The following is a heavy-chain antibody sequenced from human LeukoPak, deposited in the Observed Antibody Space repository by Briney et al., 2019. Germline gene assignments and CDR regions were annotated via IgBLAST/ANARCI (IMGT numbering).Heavy chain of an antibody. V-gene: IGHV3-9*01. J-gene: IGHJ4*02. CDR2: ISWNSGSI. CDR3: ARRFDS. Sequence: GGSLRLSCAASGFTFDDYAMHWVRQAPGKGLEWVSGISWNSGSIAYADSVKGRFTISRDNAKNSLYLQMNSLRDEDTAVYYCARRFDSWGQGTLVTVSS. CDR1: GFTFDDYA.